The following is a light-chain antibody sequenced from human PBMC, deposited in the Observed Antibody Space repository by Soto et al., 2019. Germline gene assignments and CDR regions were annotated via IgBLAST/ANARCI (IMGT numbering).Light chain of an antibody. J-gene: IGKJ1*01. CDR3: QQYNNWPGT. CDR1: QSVSSN. V-gene: IGKV3-15*01. CDR2: GAS. Sequence: EIGMTQSTVTLSVSPGERATLSCRASQSVSSNLAWYQQKPGQAPRLLIYGASTRATGIPARFSGSGSGTEFTLTISSLQSEDFAVYYCQQYNNWPGTFGQGTKV.